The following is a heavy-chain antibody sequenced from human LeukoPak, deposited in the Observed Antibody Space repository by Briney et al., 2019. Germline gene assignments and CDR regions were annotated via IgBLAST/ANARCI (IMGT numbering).Heavy chain of an antibody. CDR1: GFTFSSCA. CDR2: IKQDGSEK. J-gene: IGHJ4*02. CDR3: ARDSAGNDY. V-gene: IGHV3-7*01. Sequence: GGSLRLSCAASGFTFSSCAMSWVRQAPGKGLEWVATIKQDGSEKYYVDSVKGRFTISRDNAKNSLYLQMNSLRAEDTAMYYCARDSAGNDYWGQGTLVTVSS. D-gene: IGHD6-13*01.